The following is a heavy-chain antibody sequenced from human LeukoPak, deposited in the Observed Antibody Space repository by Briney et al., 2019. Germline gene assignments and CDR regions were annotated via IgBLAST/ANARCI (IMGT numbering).Heavy chain of an antibody. CDR3: AKDRAVAGTDARYYFDS. CDR1: GFTFSSYG. V-gene: IGHV3-33*06. J-gene: IGHJ4*02. Sequence: PGRSLRLSCAASGFTFSSYGMHWVRQAPGKGLEWVAVIWYDGKHKYYADSVKGRFTISRDNSKNTLFLNMNSLRADDTAVYYCAKDRAVAGTDARYYFDSWGQGTLVTVSA. D-gene: IGHD6-19*01. CDR2: IWYDGKHK.